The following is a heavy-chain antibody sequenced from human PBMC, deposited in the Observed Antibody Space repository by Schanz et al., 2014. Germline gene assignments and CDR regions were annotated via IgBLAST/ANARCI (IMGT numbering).Heavy chain of an antibody. CDR3: AKGMGYCSGGTCYDYYYYGLDV. CDR1: GFTLSSYA. Sequence: VQLVESGGGVVQPGRSLRLSCAAYGFTLSSYAMHWVRQAPGKGLEWVAVISYDGSNKYYADSVKGRFTISRDNSENSLYRQMNSLSADDTAVFYCAKGMGYCSGGTCYDYYYYGLDVWGQGTTVTVSS. V-gene: IGHV3-30-3*01. CDR2: ISYDGSNK. J-gene: IGHJ6*02. D-gene: IGHD2-15*01.